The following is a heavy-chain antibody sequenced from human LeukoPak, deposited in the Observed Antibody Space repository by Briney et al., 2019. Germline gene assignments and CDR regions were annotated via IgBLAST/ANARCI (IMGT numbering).Heavy chain of an antibody. Sequence: PSETLSLTCTVSGGSISSSSYYWGWIRQPPGKGLEWIGSIYYSGSTYYNPSLKSRVTISVDTSKNQFSLKLSSVTAADTAVYYCARLARYYDILTGSLDYWGQGTLVTVSP. J-gene: IGHJ4*02. CDR3: ARLARYYDILTGSLDY. CDR2: IYYSGST. CDR1: GGSISSSSYY. D-gene: IGHD3-9*01. V-gene: IGHV4-39*01.